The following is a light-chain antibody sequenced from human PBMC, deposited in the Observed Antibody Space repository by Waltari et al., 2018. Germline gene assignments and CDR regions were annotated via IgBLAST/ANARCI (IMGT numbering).Light chain of an antibody. CDR1: SSDVGSNNL. Sequence: QSALTQPASVSGSPGQSITISCTGTSSDVGSNNLVSWYQQHPGQAPKLIIYEATKRTSGVSNRFSGSKSGNTASLTISGFQAEDEGDYYCCSYTNTHVVFGGGTKLTVL. J-gene: IGLJ2*01. CDR3: CSYTNTHVV. V-gene: IGLV2-14*02. CDR2: EAT.